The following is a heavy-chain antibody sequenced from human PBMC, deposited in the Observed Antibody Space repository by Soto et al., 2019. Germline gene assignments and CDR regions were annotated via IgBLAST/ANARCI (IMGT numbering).Heavy chain of an antibody. J-gene: IGHJ6*02. CDR1: GYTFTSYG. D-gene: IGHD2-2*01. V-gene: IGHV1-18*01. Sequence: ASVKVSCKASGYTFTSYGSSWLRQAPGQGLEWMGWISAYNGNTNYAQKLQGRVTMTTDTSTSTAYMELRSLRSDDTAVYYCARIVVVPAAMKRIVYYYYGMDVWGQGTTVTVSS. CDR2: ISAYNGNT. CDR3: ARIVVVPAAMKRIVYYYYGMDV.